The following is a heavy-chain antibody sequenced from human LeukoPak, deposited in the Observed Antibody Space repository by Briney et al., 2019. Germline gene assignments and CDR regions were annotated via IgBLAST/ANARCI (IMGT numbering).Heavy chain of an antibody. CDR1: GFTFSSYG. Sequence: PGGSLRLSCAASGFTFSSYGMHWVRQAPGKWPECVAFIRYDRSKKYYADSVKARFTISRDNSKNTLYLQMNSLRAEDTAVYYCAKDTTTRGIAAAAVDYWGQGALVTVSS. D-gene: IGHD6-13*01. J-gene: IGHJ4*02. CDR2: IRYDRSKK. CDR3: AKDTTTRGIAAAAVDY. V-gene: IGHV3-30*02.